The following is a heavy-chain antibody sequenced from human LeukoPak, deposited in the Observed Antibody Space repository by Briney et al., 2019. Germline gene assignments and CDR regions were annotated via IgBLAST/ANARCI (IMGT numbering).Heavy chain of an antibody. D-gene: IGHD1-14*01. CDR1: GFTFSSYG. CDR2: ISYDGSSK. CDR3: AKPARTDYADY. V-gene: IGHV3-30*18. Sequence: GGSLRLSCAASGFTFSSYGMHWVRQAPGKGLEWVAVISYDGSSKDYADSVKGRFTISRDNSKNTLYLQMNSLRAEDTAVYYCAKPARTDYADYWGQGTLVTVSS. J-gene: IGHJ4*02.